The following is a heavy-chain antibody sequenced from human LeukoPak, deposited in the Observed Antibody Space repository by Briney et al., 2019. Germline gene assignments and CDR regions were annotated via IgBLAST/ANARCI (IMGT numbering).Heavy chain of an antibody. D-gene: IGHD3-3*01. V-gene: IGHV3-30-3*01. Sequence: GGSLRLSCETSGFTFSRYAMHWVRQAPGKGLEWVALISYDANIGSNKYYADSVKGRFTISRDNSKNTLYLQMNSLRAEDTAVYYCARDGGYDFWSGYYQDYWGQGTQVTVSS. CDR2: ISYDANIGSNK. CDR3: ARDGGYDFWSGYYQDY. CDR1: GFTFSRYA. J-gene: IGHJ4*02.